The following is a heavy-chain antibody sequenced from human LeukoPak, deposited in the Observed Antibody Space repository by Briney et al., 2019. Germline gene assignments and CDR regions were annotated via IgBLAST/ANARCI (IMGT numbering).Heavy chain of an antibody. J-gene: IGHJ4*02. Sequence: PGGSLRLSCAASGFTFSSYEMNWVRQAPGKGLEWVSYISSSGSTIYYADSVKGRFTISRDNAKNSLYLQMNSLRAEDTAVYYCARDSSGYYSGFDYWGQGTLVTVSS. CDR2: ISSSGSTI. V-gene: IGHV3-48*03. D-gene: IGHD3-22*01. CDR1: GFTFSSYE. CDR3: ARDSSGYYSGFDY.